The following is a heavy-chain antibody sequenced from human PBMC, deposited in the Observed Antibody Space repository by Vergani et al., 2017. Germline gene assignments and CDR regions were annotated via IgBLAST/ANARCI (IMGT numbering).Heavy chain of an antibody. D-gene: IGHD1-14*01. CDR3: ARDRAPSRGGTPYGMDV. V-gene: IGHV4-30-2*01. CDR2: IYHSGST. CDR1: GGSISSGGYS. J-gene: IGHJ6*02. Sequence: QLQLQESGSGLVKPSQTLSLTCAVSGGSISSGGYSWSWIRQPPGKGLEWIGYIYHSGSTYYNPSLKSRVTISVDRSKNQFSLKLSSVTAADTAVYYCARDRAPSRGGTPYGMDVWGQGTTVTVS.